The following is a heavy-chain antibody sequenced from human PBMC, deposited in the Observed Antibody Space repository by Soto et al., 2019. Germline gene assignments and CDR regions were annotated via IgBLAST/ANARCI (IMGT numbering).Heavy chain of an antibody. CDR3: ARSLADYDILTGYYPTYFQH. Sequence: GGSLRLSCAASGFTFSSYWMHWVCQAPGKGLVWVSRINSDGSSTSYADSVKGRFTISRDNAKNTLYLQMNSLRAEDTAVYYCARSLADYDILTGYYPTYFQHWGQGTLVTVSS. CDR2: INSDGSST. J-gene: IGHJ1*01. V-gene: IGHV3-74*01. D-gene: IGHD3-9*01. CDR1: GFTFSSYW.